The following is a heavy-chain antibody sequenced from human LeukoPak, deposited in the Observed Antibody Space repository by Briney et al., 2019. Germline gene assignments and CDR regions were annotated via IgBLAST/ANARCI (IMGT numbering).Heavy chain of an antibody. D-gene: IGHD6-13*01. J-gene: IGHJ4*02. CDR1: GYTFTGYY. V-gene: IGHV1-2*02. Sequence: ASVKVSCKASGYTFTGYYMHWVRQAPGQGLEWKGWINPNSGGTNYAQKFQGRVTMTRDTSISTAYMELSRLRSDDTAVYYCARVNNSSWYYFDYWGQGTLVTVSS. CDR3: ARVNNSSWYYFDY. CDR2: INPNSGGT.